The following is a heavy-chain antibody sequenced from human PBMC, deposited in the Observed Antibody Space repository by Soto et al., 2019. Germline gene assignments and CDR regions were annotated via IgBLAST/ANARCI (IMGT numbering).Heavy chain of an antibody. J-gene: IGHJ6*02. CDR1: GYTFTRSG. D-gene: IGHD5-12*01. V-gene: IGHV1-18*01. CDR3: AREGVAPYYYYGMDV. CDR2: ISTYNGDT. Sequence: ASVKVSCKASGYTFTRSGISWVRQAPGQRLEWMGWISTYNGDTNYAQTFQGRVTMTTDTSTSTVHMEVRSLRFDDTAVYYCAREGVAPYYYYGMDVWGQGTPVTVS.